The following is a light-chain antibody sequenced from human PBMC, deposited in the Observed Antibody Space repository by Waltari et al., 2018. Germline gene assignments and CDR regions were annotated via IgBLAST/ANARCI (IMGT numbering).Light chain of an antibody. J-gene: IGKJ1*01. CDR1: QSVSRA. CDR3: QHYVRLPAT. Sequence: EIVLAQSQGILSLSPGERATLSCRASQSVSRALAWYQQKPGQAPRLLIYGASNRATGIPDRFSGGGSGTDFSLTISRLEPEDFAVYYCQHYVRLPATFGQGTKVEIK. CDR2: GAS. V-gene: IGKV3-20*01.